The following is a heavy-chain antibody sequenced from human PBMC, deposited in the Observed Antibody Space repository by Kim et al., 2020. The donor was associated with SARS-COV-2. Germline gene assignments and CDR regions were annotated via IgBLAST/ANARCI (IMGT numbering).Heavy chain of an antibody. J-gene: IGHJ1*01. CDR3: APYYYDNTGLKRAYYQH. Sequence: GGSLRLSCAASGFTFSNAWMSWVRQAPGKGLEWVGRIKSNTDGGTTEYAAPVKGRFTISRDDSKNTLYLQMNSLKAEDTAVYYCAPYYYDNTGLKRAYYQHWGQGTLVTVS. D-gene: IGHD3-22*01. CDR2: IKSNTDGGTT. V-gene: IGHV3-15*01. CDR1: GFTFSNAW.